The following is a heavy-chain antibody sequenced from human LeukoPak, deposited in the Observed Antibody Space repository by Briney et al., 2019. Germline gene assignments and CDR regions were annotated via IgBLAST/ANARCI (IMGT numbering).Heavy chain of an antibody. CDR2: IYYSGST. CDR1: GGSITSYY. Sequence: SETLSLTCTVSGGSITSYYWSWIRQPPGKGLEGIGYIYYSGSTNYNPSLKSRVTVSVDTSKSQFSLRLTSVTAADTAVYYCARHADYGGYLDYWGQGTLVTVSS. D-gene: IGHD4-23*01. CDR3: ARHADYGGYLDY. V-gene: IGHV4-59*08. J-gene: IGHJ4*02.